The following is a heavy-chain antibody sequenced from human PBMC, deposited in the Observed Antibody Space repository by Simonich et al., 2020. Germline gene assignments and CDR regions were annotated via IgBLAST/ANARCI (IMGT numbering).Heavy chain of an antibody. Sequence: QVQLVQSGAEVKKPGASVKVSCKASGYTFTGYYMHWVRQAPGQGLEWVGWINPNSGGTNDEQKVQGRVTMTRDTSISTAYMELSRLRSDDTAVYYCARGALTGDYYYMDVWGKGTTVTVSS. D-gene: IGHD7-27*01. CDR2: INPNSGGT. J-gene: IGHJ6*03. V-gene: IGHV1-2*02. CDR1: GYTFTGYY. CDR3: ARGALTGDYYYMDV.